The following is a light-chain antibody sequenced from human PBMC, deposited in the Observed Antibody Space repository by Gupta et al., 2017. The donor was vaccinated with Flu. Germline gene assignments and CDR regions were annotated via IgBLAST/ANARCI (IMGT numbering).Light chain of an antibody. CDR2: AAS. CDR1: QGISTS. V-gene: IGKV1-9*01. Sequence: PSFLSASVGDRVTITCRASQGISTSLDWYQQKPGKAPKLLIYAASTLQSGVPSRFSGSGSGTEFTLTISSLQPEDFATYYCQQLNSYPRTFGQGTKLEIK. J-gene: IGKJ2*01. CDR3: QQLNSYPRT.